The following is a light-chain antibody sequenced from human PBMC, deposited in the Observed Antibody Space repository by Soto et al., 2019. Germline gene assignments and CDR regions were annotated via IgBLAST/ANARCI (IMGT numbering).Light chain of an antibody. CDR3: QQYNSYLLT. J-gene: IGKJ4*01. V-gene: IGKV1-5*03. Sequence: DIQMTQSPSTLSASVGHRVTITCRASQSISSWLAWYQQKPGKAPKLLIYKASSLESGVPSRFRGSGSGTEFTLTISSLQPDDFATYYCQQYNSYLLTFGGGTKVDIK. CDR1: QSISSW. CDR2: KAS.